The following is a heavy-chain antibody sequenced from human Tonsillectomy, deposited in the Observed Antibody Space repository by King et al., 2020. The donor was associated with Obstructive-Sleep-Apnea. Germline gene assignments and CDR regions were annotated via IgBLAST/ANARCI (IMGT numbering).Heavy chain of an antibody. J-gene: IGHJ5*02. D-gene: IGHD4/OR15-4a*01. CDR3: AREALGANWFDP. V-gene: IGHV3-48*01. CDR1: GFTFSRYP. CDR2: ISSGSGVI. Sequence: VQLVESGGGLVQPGESLRLSCAASGFTFSRYPFNWVRQAPGKGLEWGSYISSGSGVIFYADSVKGRFTISRDDPKSTLYLQMSGLRAEDTAVYYCAREALGANWFDPWGQGTPVTVSS.